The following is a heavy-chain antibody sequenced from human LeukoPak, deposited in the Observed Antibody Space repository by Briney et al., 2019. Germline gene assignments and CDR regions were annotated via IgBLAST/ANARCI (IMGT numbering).Heavy chain of an antibody. CDR1: GFTVSSKY. CDR3: ATYDSSGYYGHAFDI. Sequence: PGGSLRLSCAASGFTVSSKYMSWVRQAPGKGLEWVSVIYSGGSTYYADSVKGRFTISRDNSKNTLYLQMNSLRAEDTAVYYCATYDSSGYYGHAFDIWGQGTMVTVSS. J-gene: IGHJ3*02. D-gene: IGHD3-22*01. CDR2: IYSGGST. V-gene: IGHV3-66*01.